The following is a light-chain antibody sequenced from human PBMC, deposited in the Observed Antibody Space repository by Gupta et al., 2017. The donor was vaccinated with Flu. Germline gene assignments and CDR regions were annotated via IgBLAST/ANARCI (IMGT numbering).Light chain of an antibody. Sequence: SLTISCTGTSSDIGSYNYVSWYQQHPGQAPKLLIYDVTNRPSGVSNRFSGSKSGDTASLTISGLQAEDEADYYCSSCTSTTTLVFGGGTKLTVL. CDR3: SSCTSTTTLV. V-gene: IGLV2-14*01. CDR1: SSDIGSYNY. J-gene: IGLJ2*01. CDR2: DVT.